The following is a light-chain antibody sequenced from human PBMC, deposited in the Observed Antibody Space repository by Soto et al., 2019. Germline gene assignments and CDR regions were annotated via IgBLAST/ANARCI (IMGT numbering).Light chain of an antibody. CDR2: DVS. CDR1: SSDVGAYNY. CDR3: CSHAGSFTWV. Sequence: QSVLTQPRSVSGSPGQSVTISCTGTSSDVGAYNYVSWYQQHPGKVPKLIIFDVSKRPSGVPDRFSGSKSGTTASLTISGLQAGDEADYYCCSHAGSFTWVFGGGTKVTVL. V-gene: IGLV2-11*01. J-gene: IGLJ3*02.